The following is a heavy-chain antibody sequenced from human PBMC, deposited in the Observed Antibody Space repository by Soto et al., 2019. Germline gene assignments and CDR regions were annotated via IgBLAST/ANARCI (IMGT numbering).Heavy chain of an antibody. CDR1: GFTFSSYA. V-gene: IGHV3-23*01. CDR2: VSIGGST. CDR3: AKRRGAGGHFDY. J-gene: IGHJ4*02. Sequence: GGALRISCAASGFTFSSYAMGWVRQGPGKGLEWVAVVSIGGSTHYADSVRGRFTISRDNSKNTLSLQMNSLTAEDTAVYFCAKRRGAGGHFDYWGQGALVTVSS. D-gene: IGHD2-15*01.